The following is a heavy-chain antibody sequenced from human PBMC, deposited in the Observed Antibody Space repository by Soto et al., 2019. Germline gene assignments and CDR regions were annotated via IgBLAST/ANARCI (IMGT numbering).Heavy chain of an antibody. Sequence: QVQLQESGPGLVKPSQTLSLTCTVSGGSISSGGYYWSWIRQHPGKGLEWIGYIYDSGSTYYNPSLSGRATISLYTSQNQFSLKLSSVTAADTAVYYCASGRRFGSSIKYSYGMDVWGPGTTVTVSS. J-gene: IGHJ6*02. D-gene: IGHD3-10*01. CDR2: IYDSGST. CDR3: ASGRRFGSSIKYSYGMDV. CDR1: GGSISSGGYY. V-gene: IGHV4-31*03.